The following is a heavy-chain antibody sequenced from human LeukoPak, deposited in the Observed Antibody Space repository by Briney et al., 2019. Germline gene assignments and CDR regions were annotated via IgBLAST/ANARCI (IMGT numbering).Heavy chain of an antibody. CDR2: ISDSGGRT. D-gene: IGHD3-22*01. V-gene: IGHV3-23*01. CDR1: GVTLSNYG. J-gene: IGHJ4*02. CDR3: AKRGVVIRVILVGFHKEAYYFDS. Sequence: GGSLRLSCAVSGVTLSNYGMSWVRQAPGKGLEWVAGISDSGGRTNYADSVKGQFTISRDNPKNTLYLQMNSLRAEDTAVYFCAKRGVVIRVILVGFHKEAYYFDSWGQGALVTVSS.